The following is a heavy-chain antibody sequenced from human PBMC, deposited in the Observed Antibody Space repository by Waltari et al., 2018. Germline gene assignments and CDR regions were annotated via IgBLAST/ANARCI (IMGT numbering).Heavy chain of an antibody. CDR3: ARQGVGIFGVVPLFDY. Sequence: QVQLQESGPGLVKPSETLSLTCTVSGGSISSYYWSWIRQPPGKGLEWIGYIYYSGSTNYNPSLKSRVTISVDTSKNQFSLKLSSVTAADTAVYYCARQGVGIFGVVPLFDYWGQGTLVTVSS. V-gene: IGHV4-59*08. CDR1: GGSISSYY. D-gene: IGHD3-3*01. J-gene: IGHJ4*02. CDR2: IYYSGST.